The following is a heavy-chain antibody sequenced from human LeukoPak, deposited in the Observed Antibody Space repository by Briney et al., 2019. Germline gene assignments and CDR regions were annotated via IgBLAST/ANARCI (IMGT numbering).Heavy chain of an antibody. J-gene: IGHJ3*02. CDR1: GYTFTNYD. Sequence: ASVKVSCKTSGYTFTNYDINWVRQAPGQGLEWMGWINTKSGRTKYAQKFQGRVTFTADTSTNTAYMELRSLRSEDTALYFCAKGATVGKGALDIWVQGSMVTVSS. CDR3: AKGATVGKGALDI. CDR2: INTKSGRT. D-gene: IGHD1-26*01. V-gene: IGHV1-8*03.